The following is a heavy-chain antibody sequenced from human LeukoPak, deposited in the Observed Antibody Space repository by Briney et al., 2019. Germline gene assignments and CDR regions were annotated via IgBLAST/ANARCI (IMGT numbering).Heavy chain of an antibody. J-gene: IGHJ4*02. V-gene: IGHV3-23*01. D-gene: IGHD1-20*01. CDR2: ISGSGGST. CDR3: AKGDNWNEAVRYYFDY. CDR1: GFTFSSYA. Sequence: GGSLRLSCAASGFTFSSYAMNWVRQAPGKGLEWVSAISGSGGSTYYADSVKGRFTISRDNSKNTLYLQMNSLRAEDTAVSYCAKGDNWNEAVRYYFDYWGQGTLVTVSS.